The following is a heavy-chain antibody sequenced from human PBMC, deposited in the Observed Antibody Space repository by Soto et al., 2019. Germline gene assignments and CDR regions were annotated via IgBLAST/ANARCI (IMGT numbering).Heavy chain of an antibody. Sequence: GGSLRLSCAASGFIFSSYSMVWVRQAPGKGLEWVSSISSSSGFIYYADSVKGRFTISRDNAKNSLYLQMNSLRSEDTAVYYCARDRSADRFVQYFQHWGPGALVTVSS. CDR3: ARDRSADRFVQYFQH. CDR1: GFIFSSYS. D-gene: IGHD6-19*01. CDR2: ISSSSGFI. V-gene: IGHV3-21*01. J-gene: IGHJ1*01.